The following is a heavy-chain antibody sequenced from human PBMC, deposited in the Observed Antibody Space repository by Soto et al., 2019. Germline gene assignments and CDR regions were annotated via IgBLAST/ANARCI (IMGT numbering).Heavy chain of an antibody. J-gene: IGHJ4*02. CDR1: GGTFSSYA. Sequence: QVQLVQSGAEVRQPASSVKVSSKTSGGTFSSYAISWVRQAPGQGLGWMGGIVPIVDTSTYAQKFQGRVTITADESTSTVYMELSSLRSDDTAVYYCVRVVAIPGYPDNWGQGTLVTVSS. CDR3: VRVVAIPGYPDN. CDR2: IVPIVDTS. V-gene: IGHV1-69*12. D-gene: IGHD5-12*01.